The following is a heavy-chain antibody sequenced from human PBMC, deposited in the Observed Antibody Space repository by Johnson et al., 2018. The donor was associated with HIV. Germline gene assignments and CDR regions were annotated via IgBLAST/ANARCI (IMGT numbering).Heavy chain of an antibody. CDR2: IWYDGSNQ. Sequence: QVQLVESGGGVVQPGRSLRLSCAASGFTFSSYGMHWVRQAPGKGLEWVAVIWYDGSNQYYADSLKGRFTISRDNSKNTLYLQMNSLRPEDTALYFCARDSGAPGNDAFDIWGQGTMVTISS. V-gene: IGHV3-30*19. D-gene: IGHD1-26*01. CDR3: ARDSGAPGNDAFDI. J-gene: IGHJ3*02. CDR1: GFTFSSYG.